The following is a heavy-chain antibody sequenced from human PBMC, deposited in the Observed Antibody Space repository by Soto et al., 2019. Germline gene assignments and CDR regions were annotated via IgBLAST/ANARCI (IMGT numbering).Heavy chain of an antibody. CDR2: IKSDGSVT. CDR1: GFTFSSYW. CDR3: ARGAGDRYDGNVYLGRH. D-gene: IGHD2-21*01. Sequence: EVQLVESGGGLVQPGESLTLSCAASGFTFSSYWMHWVRQAPGRGLVWVSRIKSDGSVTYYAESVEGRLTISRDNARNTLYLQMNSLRVEDTAVYFCARGAGDRYDGNVYLGRHWGQGALVTVSS. V-gene: IGHV3-74*01. J-gene: IGHJ4*02.